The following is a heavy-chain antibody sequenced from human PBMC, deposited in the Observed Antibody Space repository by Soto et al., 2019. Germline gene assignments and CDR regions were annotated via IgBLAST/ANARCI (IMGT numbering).Heavy chain of an antibody. J-gene: IGHJ6*02. D-gene: IGHD1-1*01. CDR1: GGTLRTSA. V-gene: IGHV1-69*12. CDR3: ARDKDRLQLGGNYSYIMDV. CDR2: IMPICPTT. Sequence: QVQLVQSGAEVKKPGSSVKVSCKTSGGTLRTSAISWVRQAPGQGLEWRGGIMPICPTTDYAKNFHGRVTSTADESTSTAYMALSSLRPEDTAVYYCARDKDRLQLGGNYSYIMDVWGQGTTVTVSS.